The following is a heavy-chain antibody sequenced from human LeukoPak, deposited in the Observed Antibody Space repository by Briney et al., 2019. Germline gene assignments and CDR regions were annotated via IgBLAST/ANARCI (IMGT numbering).Heavy chain of an antibody. CDR2: ISGSGDNT. D-gene: IGHD3-22*01. J-gene: IGHJ4*02. V-gene: IGHV3-23*01. CDR3: AKGSYYDSSGSFYFDY. CDR1: GFTFSSYA. Sequence: GGSLRLSCAASGFTFSSYAMSWVSQAPGKGLEWVSGISGSGDNTYYADSVKGRFTISRDNSKNTLYVQVNSLGTEDTAAYYCAKGSYYDSSGSFYFDYWGQGTLVTVSS.